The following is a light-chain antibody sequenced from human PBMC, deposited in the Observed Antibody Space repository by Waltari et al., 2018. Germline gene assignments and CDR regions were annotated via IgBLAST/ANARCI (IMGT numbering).Light chain of an antibody. V-gene: IGKV1-6*01. CDR1: QGIRND. CDR3: LQDYSYPWT. J-gene: IGKJ1*01. CDR2: DAS. Sequence: AIQMTQSPSSLSASVGDRVTITCRASQGIRNDLGWYQQRPGKAPMPLIYDASSLQTGVQSRFSGSGSGTGFTLTISSLQPEDFGTYYCLQDYSYPWTFGQGTKVEVK.